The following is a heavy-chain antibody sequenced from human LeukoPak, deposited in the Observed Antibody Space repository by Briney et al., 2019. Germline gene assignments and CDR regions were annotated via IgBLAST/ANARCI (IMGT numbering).Heavy chain of an antibody. J-gene: IGHJ4*02. CDR2: IIPIFGTA. D-gene: IGHD5-12*01. CDR3: ARDAGGTANGYSGSTAY. CDR1: GGTFSSYA. V-gene: IGHV1-69*13. Sequence: SVKVSCMACGGTFSSYAISWVRQAPGQGLEWMGGIIPIFGTASYAQKFQGRVTITADESTSTAYMELSSLRSEDTAVYYCARDAGGTANGYSGSTAYWGQGTLVTVSS.